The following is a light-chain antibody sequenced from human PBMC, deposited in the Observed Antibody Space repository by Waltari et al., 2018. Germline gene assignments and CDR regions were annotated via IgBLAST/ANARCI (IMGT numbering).Light chain of an antibody. CDR3: QAWDSSTVV. Sequence: SYELTQPTSVSVSPGQTASITCSGDTLGAKYTCWYQQKPGQSPVLVIFQDIKRPSGIPERFSGSNSGNTATLTISGTQPMDEADYYCQAWDSSTVVFGGGTKLTVL. J-gene: IGLJ3*02. V-gene: IGLV3-1*01. CDR1: TLGAKY. CDR2: QDI.